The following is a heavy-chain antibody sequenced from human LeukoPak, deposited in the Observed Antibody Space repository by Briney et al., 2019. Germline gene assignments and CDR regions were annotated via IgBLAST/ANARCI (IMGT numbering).Heavy chain of an antibody. Sequence: ASVKVSCKASGYTFTSYDINWVRQATGQGLEWMGWMNPNSGNTGYAQKFQGRVTITRNTSISTVYMELSSLRSEDTAVYYCARGRSSSSFDALRDAFDIWGQGTMVTVSS. CDR2: MNPNSGNT. J-gene: IGHJ3*02. D-gene: IGHD6-6*01. V-gene: IGHV1-8*03. CDR1: GYTFTSYD. CDR3: ARGRSSSSFDALRDAFDI.